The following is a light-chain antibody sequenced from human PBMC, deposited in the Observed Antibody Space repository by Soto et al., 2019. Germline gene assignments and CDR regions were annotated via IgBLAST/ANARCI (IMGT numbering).Light chain of an antibody. Sequence: EIVLTPSSATLSLSLGERATLSCRASQSVSNNYLAWYQQKPGQAPRLLIYGASNRATGIPDRFSGSGSGTDFTLTISRLEPEDFAVYYCQQYGSSGTFGQGTKVDIK. CDR3: QQYGSSGT. CDR2: GAS. V-gene: IGKV3-20*01. J-gene: IGKJ1*01. CDR1: QSVSNNY.